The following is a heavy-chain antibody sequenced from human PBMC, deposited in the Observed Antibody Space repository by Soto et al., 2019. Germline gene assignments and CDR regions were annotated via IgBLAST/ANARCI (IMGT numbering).Heavy chain of an antibody. V-gene: IGHV3-74*01. CDR1: EFTFSSNW. J-gene: IGHJ4*02. D-gene: IGHD2-21*01. CDR2: INTDGSRT. Sequence: EVQLVESGGGLVQPGGSLRLSCAASEFTFSSNWMHWVRRVPGRGLVWVSRINTDGSRTSYEDSVEGRFTISRDNAKNTVYLQMNSLRAEDTAVYYCARDGEGFWGQGTLVTVSS. CDR3: ARDGEGF.